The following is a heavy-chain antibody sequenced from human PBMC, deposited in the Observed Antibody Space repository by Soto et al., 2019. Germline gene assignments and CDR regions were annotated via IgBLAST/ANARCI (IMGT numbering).Heavy chain of an antibody. J-gene: IGHJ6*02. CDR2: ISYDGSNK. Sequence: PGGSLRLSCAASGFTFSSYAMHWVRQAPGKGLEWVAVISYDGSNKYYADSVKGRFTISRDNSKNTLYLQMNSLRAEDTAVYYCAWGRYYDILTGYRNYYYYGMDVWGQGTTVTVSS. CDR1: GFTFSSYA. CDR3: AWGRYYDILTGYRNYYYYGMDV. D-gene: IGHD3-9*01. V-gene: IGHV3-30-3*01.